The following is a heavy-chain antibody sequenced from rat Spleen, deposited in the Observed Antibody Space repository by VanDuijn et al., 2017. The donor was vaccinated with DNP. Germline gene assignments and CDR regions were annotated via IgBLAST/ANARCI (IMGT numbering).Heavy chain of an antibody. CDR1: GFTFSDYY. V-gene: IGHV5-20*01. CDR2: ISYDGGST. Sequence: EVQLVESGGGLVQPGRSLKLSCAASGFTFSDYYMAWVRQAPTKGLEWVASISYDGGSTYYQDSVKGRFTISRDNAKSSLYLQMDSLRSEDTATYYCTTMMKDWGQGVMVTVSS. D-gene: IGHD1-12*01. CDR3: TTMMKD. J-gene: IGHJ2*01.